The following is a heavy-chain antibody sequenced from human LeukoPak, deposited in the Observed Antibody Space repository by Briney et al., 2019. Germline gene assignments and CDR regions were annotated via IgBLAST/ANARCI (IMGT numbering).Heavy chain of an antibody. CDR3: ARGGRFLEWLSTVGSDP. CDR1: GGSISSYY. CDR2: IYYSGST. Sequence: SETLSLTCTVSGGSISSYYWSWIRQPPGKGLEWIGYIYYSGSTNYNPSLKSRVTISVDTSKNQFSLKLSSVTAADTAVYYCARGGRFLEWLSTVGSDPWGQRTLVTVSS. V-gene: IGHV4-59*01. J-gene: IGHJ5*02. D-gene: IGHD3-3*01.